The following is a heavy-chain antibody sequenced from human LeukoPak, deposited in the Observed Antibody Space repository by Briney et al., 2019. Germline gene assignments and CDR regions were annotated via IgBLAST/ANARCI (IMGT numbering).Heavy chain of an antibody. Sequence: PGGSLRLSCAASGFTFDDYTMHWVRQAPGKGLEWVSLISWDGGSTYYADSVKGRFTISRDNSKNSLYLQMNSLRTEDTALYYCAKDITYDSSGYYYDYWGQGTLVTVSS. CDR1: GFTFDDYT. V-gene: IGHV3-43*01. CDR2: ISWDGGST. J-gene: IGHJ4*02. CDR3: AKDITYDSSGYYYDY. D-gene: IGHD3-22*01.